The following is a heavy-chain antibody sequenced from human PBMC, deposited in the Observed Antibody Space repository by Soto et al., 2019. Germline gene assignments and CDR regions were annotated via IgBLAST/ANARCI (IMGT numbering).Heavy chain of an antibody. CDR2: LIPIFGTI. J-gene: IGHJ4*02. V-gene: IGHV1-69*13. CDR1: GGTFNNYA. D-gene: IGHD3-9*01. Sequence: GASVKVSCKASGGTFNNYAISWVRQAPGQGLEWVGVLIPIFGTINYAQKFQGRVTITADESMTTAYMEMSSLRSEDTAVYYCVRPGGRKHDILTGPDYWGQGTLVTVSS. CDR3: VRPGGRKHDILTGPDY.